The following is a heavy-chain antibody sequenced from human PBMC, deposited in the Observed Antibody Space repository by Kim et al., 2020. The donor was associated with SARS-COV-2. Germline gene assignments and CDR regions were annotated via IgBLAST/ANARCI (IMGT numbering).Heavy chain of an antibody. V-gene: IGHV1-69*13. CDR3: ARAKDIVVVPAANLQYNWFDP. D-gene: IGHD2-2*01. CDR1: GGTFSSYA. CDR2: IIPIFGTA. Sequence: SVKVSCKASGGTFSSYAISWVRQAPGQGLEWMGGIIPIFGTANYAQKFQGRVTITADESTSTAYMELSSLRSEDTAVYYCARAKDIVVVPAANLQYNWFDPWGQGTLVTVSS. J-gene: IGHJ5*02.